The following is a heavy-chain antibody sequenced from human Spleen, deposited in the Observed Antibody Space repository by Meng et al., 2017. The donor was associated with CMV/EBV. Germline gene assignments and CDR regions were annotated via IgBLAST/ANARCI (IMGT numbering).Heavy chain of an antibody. CDR1: GYSISSGYY. CDR3: ARIGITGDEGDY. Sequence: GSLRLSCTVSGYSISSGYYWGWIRQPPGKGLEWIGSIYHSGSTYYNPSLKSRVTISVDTSKNQFSLKLSFVTAADTAVYYCARIGITGDEGDYWGQGTLVTVSS. D-gene: IGHD7-27*01. CDR2: IYHSGST. V-gene: IGHV4-38-2*02. J-gene: IGHJ4*02.